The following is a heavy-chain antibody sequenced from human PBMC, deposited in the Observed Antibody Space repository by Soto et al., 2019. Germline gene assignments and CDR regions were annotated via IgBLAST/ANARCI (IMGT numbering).Heavy chain of an antibody. Sequence: SVKVSCKASGGTFSSYAISWVRQAPGQGLEWMGGIIPIFGTANYAQKFQGRVTITADESTSTAYMELSSLRSEDTAVYYCARLPYGRHCSGGSSYLDFDYWGQGTLVTVSS. CDR2: IIPIFGTA. V-gene: IGHV1-69*13. J-gene: IGHJ4*02. D-gene: IGHD2-15*01. CDR3: ARLPYGRHCSGGSSYLDFDY. CDR1: GGTFSSYA.